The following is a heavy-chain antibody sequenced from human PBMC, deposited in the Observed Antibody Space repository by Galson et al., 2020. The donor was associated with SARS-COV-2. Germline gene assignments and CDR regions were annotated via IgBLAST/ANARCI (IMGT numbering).Heavy chain of an antibody. CDR2: ISYDGSNK. V-gene: IGHV3-30*04. CDR3: ARGYGANYYYSMDV. CDR1: GFTFSSYA. Sequence: GGSLRLSCAASGFTFSSYAMHWVRQAPGKGLEWVAVISYDGSNKYYADSVKGRFTISRDNSKNTLYLQMNSLRAEDTAVYYCARGYGANYYYSMDVWGQGTTVTVSS. J-gene: IGHJ6*02. D-gene: IGHD4-17*01.